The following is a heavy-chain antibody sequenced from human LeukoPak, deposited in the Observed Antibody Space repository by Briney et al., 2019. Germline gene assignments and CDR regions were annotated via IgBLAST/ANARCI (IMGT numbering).Heavy chain of an antibody. CDR1: GGSNTYSY. J-gene: IGHJ3*02. CDR2: ISDSGIT. Sequence: SETLSLTCTVSGGSNTYSYWSWIRQPAGKGLEWIGRISDSGITNYDLSLESRVIMSMDTSKRQFSLKLRSVTAADTAVYYCARGPGAISKEAFDIWGQGTMVTVSS. V-gene: IGHV4-4*07. D-gene: IGHD5-24*01. CDR3: ARGPGAISKEAFDI.